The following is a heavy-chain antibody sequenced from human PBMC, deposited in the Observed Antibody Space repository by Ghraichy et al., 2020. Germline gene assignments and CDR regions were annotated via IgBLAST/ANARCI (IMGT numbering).Heavy chain of an antibody. J-gene: IGHJ4*02. CDR1: GFTFSSYA. CDR3: AKGQSAQTTDFDS. V-gene: IGHV3-23*01. D-gene: IGHD1-1*01. CDR2: IHSGGKT. Sequence: GGSLRLSCAASGFTFSSYAMSWVRQAPGKGPEWVSGIHSGGKTYYADSLKGRFTISRDDSKNTLFLQMNSLRVEDTAIYYCAKGQSAQTTDFDSWGQGTLVTVSS.